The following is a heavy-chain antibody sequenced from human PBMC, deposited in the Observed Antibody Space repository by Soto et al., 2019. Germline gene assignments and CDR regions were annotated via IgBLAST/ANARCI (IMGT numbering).Heavy chain of an antibody. J-gene: IGHJ5*02. CDR3: ARDFTYCGGDCDWFDP. CDR1: GYTFTGYY. Sequence: QVQLVQSGAEVKKPGASVKVSCKASGYTFTGYYMHWVRQAPGQGLEWMGWINPNSGGTNYAQKFQGRVTMTRDTSISTAYMELSRLRSDDTAVYYCARDFTYCGGDCDWFDPWGQGTLVTVSS. CDR2: INPNSGGT. V-gene: IGHV1-2*02. D-gene: IGHD2-21*02.